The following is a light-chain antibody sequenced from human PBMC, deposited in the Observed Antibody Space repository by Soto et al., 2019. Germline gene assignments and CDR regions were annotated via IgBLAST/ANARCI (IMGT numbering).Light chain of an antibody. CDR1: SSDVGGYNY. CDR2: EVS. J-gene: IGLJ2*01. Sequence: QSALTQPPSASGSPGQSVTISCTCTSSDVGGYNYVSWYQQHPGKAPKLMIYEVSKRPSGVPDRLSGSKSGNTASLTVSWLQVEDEADYYCASYTGSDTLVFGGGTKLPVL. V-gene: IGLV2-8*01. CDR3: ASYTGSDTLV.